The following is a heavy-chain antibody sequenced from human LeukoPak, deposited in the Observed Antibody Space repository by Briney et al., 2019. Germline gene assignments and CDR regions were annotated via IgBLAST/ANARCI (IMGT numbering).Heavy chain of an antibody. CDR1: GFTFSSYA. CDR3: AKSSGSYPYYFDY. V-gene: IGHV3-23*01. CDR2: ISGSGGGI. Sequence: GGSLRLSCAASGFTFSSYAMSWVRQAPGKGLEWVSAISGSGGGIYFADSVKGRFTISRDNSKNTLYLQMNSLRAEDTALYYCAKSSGSYPYYFDYWGQGALVTVSS. J-gene: IGHJ4*02. D-gene: IGHD1-26*01.